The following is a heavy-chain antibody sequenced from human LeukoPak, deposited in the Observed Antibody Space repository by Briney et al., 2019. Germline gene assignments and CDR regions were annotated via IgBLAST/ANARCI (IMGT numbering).Heavy chain of an antibody. V-gene: IGHV4-59*01. J-gene: IGHJ6*02. Sequence: PSETLYLTCTVSGGSISSYYWSWIRQPPGKGLEWIGYIHYSGSTNYNPSLKSRVTISVDTSKNQFSLKLSSVTAADTAVYFCARDPSSYYYGMDVWGQGTTVTVSS. CDR3: ARDPSSYYYGMDV. CDR2: IHYSGST. CDR1: GGSISSYY. D-gene: IGHD6-6*01.